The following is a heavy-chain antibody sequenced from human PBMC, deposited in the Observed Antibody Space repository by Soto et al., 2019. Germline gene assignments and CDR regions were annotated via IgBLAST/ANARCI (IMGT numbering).Heavy chain of an antibody. CDR2: ISAFNGDT. V-gene: IGHV1-18*01. Sequence: QVQLVQSGAEVKKPGASVKVSCKASGYTFTSYGISWVRQAPGQGLEWMGWISAFNGDTNHVQKLQGRVTTTTDTSTSTAYMELRSLRSDDTAVYYCAGVPHYYDSSGQDVGDAFDIWGQGTMVTVSS. D-gene: IGHD3-22*01. J-gene: IGHJ3*02. CDR3: AGVPHYYDSSGQDVGDAFDI. CDR1: GYTFTSYG.